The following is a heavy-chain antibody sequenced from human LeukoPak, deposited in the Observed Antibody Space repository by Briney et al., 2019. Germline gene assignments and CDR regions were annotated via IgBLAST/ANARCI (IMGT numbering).Heavy chain of an antibody. D-gene: IGHD3-22*01. CDR2: INSDGSST. CDR3: ARDSGYYDSSGYLKYYYYYYMDV. Sequence: PGGSLRLSCAASGFTFSSYWMHWVRQAPGKGLVWVSRINSDGSSTSYADSVKGRFTISRDNAKNTLYLQMNSLRAEDTAVYYCARDSGYYDSSGYLKYYYYYYMDVWGKGTTVTISS. J-gene: IGHJ6*03. V-gene: IGHV3-74*01. CDR1: GFTFSSYW.